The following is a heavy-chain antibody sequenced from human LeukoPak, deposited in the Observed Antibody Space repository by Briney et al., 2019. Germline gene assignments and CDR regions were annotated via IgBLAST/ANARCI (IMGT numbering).Heavy chain of an antibody. CDR2: IYTSGST. CDR1: GGSISSYY. D-gene: IGHD3-10*01. V-gene: IGHV4-4*07. Sequence: SETLSLTCTVSGGSISSYYWSWIRQPAGKGLEWIGRIYTSGSTNYNPSLKSRVTMSVDTSKNQFSLKLSSVTAADTAVYYCARSPYYYGSGSYLTDAFDIRGQGTMVTVSS. J-gene: IGHJ3*02. CDR3: ARSPYYYGSGSYLTDAFDI.